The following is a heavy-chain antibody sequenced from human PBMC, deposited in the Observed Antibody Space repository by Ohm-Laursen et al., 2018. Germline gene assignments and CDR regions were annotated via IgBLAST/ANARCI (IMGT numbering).Heavy chain of an antibody. CDR2: INPSGGST. Sequence: SSVKVSCKASGYTFIDYYMHWVRQAPGQGLEWMGIINPSGGSTSYAQKFQGRVTMTRDTSTSTVYMELSSLRSEDTAVYYCAREGNGGRLSLDYWGQGTLVTVSS. V-gene: IGHV1-46*01. J-gene: IGHJ4*02. CDR1: GYTFIDYY. D-gene: IGHD2-15*01. CDR3: AREGNGGRLSLDY.